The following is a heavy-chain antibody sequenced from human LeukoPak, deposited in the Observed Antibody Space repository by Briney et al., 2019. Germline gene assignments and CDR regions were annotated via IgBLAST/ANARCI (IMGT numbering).Heavy chain of an antibody. Sequence: AGGSLRLSCAASGFTFSCYDMHWVRQTTGKGLEWVSSIGIAGDTYYPGSVKGRFTISRENAKNSLYLQMNSLRAGDTAVYYCARAPPYSSASWGYYGMDVWGQGTTVTVSS. V-gene: IGHV3-13*01. CDR3: ARAPPYSSASWGYYGMDV. D-gene: IGHD6-6*01. J-gene: IGHJ6*02. CDR2: IGIAGDT. CDR1: GFTFSCYD.